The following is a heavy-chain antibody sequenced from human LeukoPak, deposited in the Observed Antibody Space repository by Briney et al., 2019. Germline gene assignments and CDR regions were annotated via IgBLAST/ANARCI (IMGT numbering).Heavy chain of an antibody. V-gene: IGHV4-34*01. CDR2: INHSGST. D-gene: IGHD6-19*01. CDR3: ARGVQQWLESYWFDP. Sequence: SETLSLTCAVYGGSFSGYYWSWIRQPPGKGLEWIGEINHSGSTNYNPSLKSRVTISVDTSKNQFSLKLSSVTAADTAVYYCARGVQQWLESYWFDPWGQGTLVTASS. J-gene: IGHJ5*02. CDR1: GGSFSGYY.